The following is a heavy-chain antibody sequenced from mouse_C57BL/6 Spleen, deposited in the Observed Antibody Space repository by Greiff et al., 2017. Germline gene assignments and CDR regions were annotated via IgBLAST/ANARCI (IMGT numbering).Heavy chain of an antibody. Sequence: EVHLVESGGGLVKPGGSLKLSCAASGFTFSSYSMSWVRQTPEKRLEWVATISAGGSYTYYPDNVKGRFTISRDNAKNNLYLQMSHLKSEDTAMYYCARDQDYGSSYFDYWGQGTTLTVSS. CDR2: ISAGGSYT. CDR3: ARDQDYGSSYFDY. CDR1: GFTFSSYS. J-gene: IGHJ2*01. V-gene: IGHV5-4*01. D-gene: IGHD1-1*01.